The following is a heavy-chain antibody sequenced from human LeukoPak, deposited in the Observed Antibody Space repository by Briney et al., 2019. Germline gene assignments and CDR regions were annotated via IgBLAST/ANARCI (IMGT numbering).Heavy chain of an antibody. CDR3: ARDYYDSSGYYYAQYFQH. D-gene: IGHD3-22*01. CDR1: GGSISSYY. J-gene: IGHJ1*01. Sequence: SETLSLTCTVSGGSISSYYWSWIRQPAGKGLEWIGRIYTSGSTNYNPSLKSRVTMSVDTSKNQFSLKLSSVTAADTAVYYCARDYYDSSGYYYAQYFQHWGQGTLVTVSS. V-gene: IGHV4-4*07. CDR2: IYTSGST.